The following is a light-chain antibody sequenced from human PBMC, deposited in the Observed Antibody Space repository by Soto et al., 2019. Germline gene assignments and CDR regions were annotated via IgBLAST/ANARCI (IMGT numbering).Light chain of an antibody. CDR1: QSVSSN. J-gene: IGKJ3*01. Sequence: EIVMTQSPATLSVSPGERATLSCRASQSVSSNLAWYQQKPGQAPRLLIYGASTRATGIPARFGGSRSGTEFTLTISSLQSEDFAVYYCQQYNNWPPTVGPGTKVDIK. CDR2: GAS. CDR3: QQYNNWPPT. V-gene: IGKV3-15*01.